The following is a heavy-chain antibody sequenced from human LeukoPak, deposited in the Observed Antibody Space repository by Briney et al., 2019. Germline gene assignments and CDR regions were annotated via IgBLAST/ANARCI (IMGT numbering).Heavy chain of an antibody. CDR3: ASRGYDSSGYYSEYFQH. V-gene: IGHV3-7*01. CDR2: IKQDGSQK. Sequence: PGGSLRLSCAASGFTFSSYWMSWVRQAPGKGLEWVANIKQDGSQKYYVDSVKGRFSISRDNAKNSLYLQMNSLRAEDTAVYYCASRGYDSSGYYSEYFQHWGQGTLVTVSS. D-gene: IGHD3-22*01. CDR1: GFTFSSYW. J-gene: IGHJ1*01.